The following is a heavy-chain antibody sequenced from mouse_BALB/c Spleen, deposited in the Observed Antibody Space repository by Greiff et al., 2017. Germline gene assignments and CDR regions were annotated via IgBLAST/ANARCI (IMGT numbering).Heavy chain of an antibody. CDR1: GYSITSDYA. D-gene: IGHD4-1*02. V-gene: IGHV3-2*02. CDR2: ISYSGST. Sequence: EVKLQESGPGLVKPSQSLSLTCTVTGYSITSDYAWNWIRQFPGNKLEWMGYISYSGSTSYNPSLKSRISITRDTSKNQFFLQLNSVTTEDTATYYCAPTGREGAWFAYWGQGTLVTVSA. CDR3: APTGREGAWFAY. J-gene: IGHJ3*01.